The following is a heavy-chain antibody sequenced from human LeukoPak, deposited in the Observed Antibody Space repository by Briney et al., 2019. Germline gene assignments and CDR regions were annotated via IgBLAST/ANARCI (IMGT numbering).Heavy chain of an antibody. V-gene: IGHV3-21*01. CDR3: AGGGGANISPSNWFDP. J-gene: IGHJ5*02. D-gene: IGHD3-16*01. CDR2: ISSSSSYI. CDR1: GFTFSSYE. Sequence: PGGSLRLSCAASGFTFSSYEMNWVRQAPGKGLEWVSSISSSSSYIYHADSVKGRLTISRDNAKNSLYLQMNSLRAEDTAVYYCAGGGGANISPSNWFDPWGQGTLVTVSS.